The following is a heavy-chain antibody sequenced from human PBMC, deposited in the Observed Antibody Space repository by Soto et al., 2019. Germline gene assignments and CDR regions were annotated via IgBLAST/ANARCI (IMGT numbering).Heavy chain of an antibody. CDR1: GFTFSSYD. V-gene: IGHV3-23*01. CDR2: ISGSGNST. Sequence: GSLRLSCAASGFTFSSYDMSWVRQAPGKGLEWVSAISGSGNSTYYADSVKGRFTISRDNSKNTLYLQMNSLRAEDTAIYSCAKGDYSNYGRFDYWGQGTLVTVSS. CDR3: AKGDYSNYGRFDY. D-gene: IGHD4-4*01. J-gene: IGHJ4*02.